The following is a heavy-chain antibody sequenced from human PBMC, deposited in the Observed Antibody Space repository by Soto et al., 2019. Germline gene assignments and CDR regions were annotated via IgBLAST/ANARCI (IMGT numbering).Heavy chain of an antibody. CDR2: IYYSGST. V-gene: IGHV4-31*03. CDR3: AIALYYYDSSGYYIGPGVDY. CDR1: GGSISSGGYY. J-gene: IGHJ4*02. D-gene: IGHD3-22*01. Sequence: SETLSLTCTVSGGSISSGGYYWSWIRQHPGKGLEWIGYIYYSGSTYYNPSLKSRVTISVDTSKNQFSLKLSSVTAADTAVYYCAIALYYYDSSGYYIGPGVDYWGQGTLVTVSS.